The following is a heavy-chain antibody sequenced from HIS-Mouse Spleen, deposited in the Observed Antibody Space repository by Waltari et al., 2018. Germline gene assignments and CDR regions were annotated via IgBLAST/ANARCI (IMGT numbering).Heavy chain of an antibody. Sequence: QLQLQESGPGLVKPSDTLSLTCTVSGRPISSSSYYWRWTRQPPGNGLEWIGSIYYSGSTYYNPSLKSRGTISVDTSKDKFSLKLSSVTAADTAVYYCAREIPYSSSWYDWYFDLWGRGTLVTVSS. CDR1: GRPISSSSYY. J-gene: IGHJ2*01. CDR3: AREIPYSSSWYDWYFDL. D-gene: IGHD6-13*01. CDR2: IYYSGST. V-gene: IGHV4-39*07.